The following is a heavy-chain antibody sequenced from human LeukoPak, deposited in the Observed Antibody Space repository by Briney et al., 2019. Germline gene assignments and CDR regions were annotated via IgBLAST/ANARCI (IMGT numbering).Heavy chain of an antibody. J-gene: IGHJ6*02. V-gene: IGHV5-51*01. CDR2: IYPGDSDT. D-gene: IGHD5-12*01. CDR1: GYSFTSYW. CDR3: ARQRGYSGYDTLNYYYYYGMGV. Sequence: GESLKISCKGSGYSFTSYWIGWVRQMPGKGLEWMGIIYPGDSDTRYSPSFQGQVTISADKSISTAYLQWSSLKASDTAMYYCARQRGYSGYDTLNYYYYYGMGVWGQGTTVTVSS.